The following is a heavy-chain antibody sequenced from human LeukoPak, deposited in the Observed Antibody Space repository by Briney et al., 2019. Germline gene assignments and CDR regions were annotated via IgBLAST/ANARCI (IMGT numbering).Heavy chain of an antibody. V-gene: IGHV3-7*03. CDR1: GFTFSSYA. J-gene: IGHJ6*03. D-gene: IGHD2-2*02. CDR2: IKQDGSEK. Sequence: GGSLRLFCAASGFTFSSYAMSWVRQATGKGREWVANIKQDGSEKYYVDSVKGRFTISRDNAKNSLYLQMNSLRAEDTAVYYCAKDGVYCSSTSCYRYYYYYMDVWGKGTTVTVSS. CDR3: AKDGVYCSSTSCYRYYYYYMDV.